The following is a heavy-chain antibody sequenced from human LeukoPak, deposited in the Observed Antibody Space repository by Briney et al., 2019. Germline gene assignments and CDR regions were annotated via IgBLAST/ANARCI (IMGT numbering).Heavy chain of an antibody. V-gene: IGHV4-34*01. CDR3: ARTAAAGYFDY. CDR1: GGSFSGYY. Sequence: SETLSLTCAVYGGSFSGYYWSWIRQPPGKGLEWIGEINHSGSTNYNPSLKSRVTISVDTSKNQFSLKLSSVTAADTVVYYCARTAAAGYFDYWGQGTLVTVSS. J-gene: IGHJ4*02. CDR2: INHSGST. D-gene: IGHD6-13*01.